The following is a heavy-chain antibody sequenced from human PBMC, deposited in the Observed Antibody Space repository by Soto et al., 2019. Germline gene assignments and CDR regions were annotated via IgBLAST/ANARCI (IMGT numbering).Heavy chain of an antibody. Sequence: QVHLVQSGDEVKKPGASVNVSCKASGYIFTNYAIHWVRQAPGQRLEWMGRINAGDGNTRYSQNFQDRVTITRDTSASTAYMQLSSLTSEDSTLYFCARGSVSFDSWGQGTLVTVSS. CDR1: GYIFTNYA. J-gene: IGHJ4*02. D-gene: IGHD3-10*01. V-gene: IGHV1-3*01. CDR3: ARGSVSFDS. CDR2: INAGDGNT.